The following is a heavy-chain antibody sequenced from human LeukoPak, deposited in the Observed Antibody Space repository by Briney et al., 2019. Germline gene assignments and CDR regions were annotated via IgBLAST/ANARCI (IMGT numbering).Heavy chain of an antibody. J-gene: IGHJ6*03. V-gene: IGHV1-18*01. D-gene: IGHD4-17*01. CDR3: ARDRGDYFKPYYMDV. Sequence: ASVKVSCKASGYTFTSYGISWVRQAPGQGLEWMGWISAYNGNTNYAQKLQGRVTMTTDTSTSTAYMELRSLRSDDTAVYYCARDRGDYFKPYYMDVWGKGTTVTVSS. CDR2: ISAYNGNT. CDR1: GYTFTSYG.